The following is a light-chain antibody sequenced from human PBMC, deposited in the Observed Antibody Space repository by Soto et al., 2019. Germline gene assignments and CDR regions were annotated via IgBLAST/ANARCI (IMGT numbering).Light chain of an antibody. CDR1: NSNIGANA. J-gene: IGLJ1*01. Sequence: QAVVTQPPSASGTPGQRVTISCSGSNSNIGANAVNWYQHLSGTAPKLLIYSNNQRPSGVPDRFSGSKSGTSASLAISGLQSEDEADYYCAAWDDSLNGRYVFGTGTKLTVL. CDR3: AAWDDSLNGRYV. CDR2: SNN. V-gene: IGLV1-44*01.